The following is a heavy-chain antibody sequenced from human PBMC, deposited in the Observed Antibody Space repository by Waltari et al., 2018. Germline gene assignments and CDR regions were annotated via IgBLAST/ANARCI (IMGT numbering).Heavy chain of an antibody. V-gene: IGHV3-30*02. CDR2: IRYDGNNK. CDR3: VKDGDYFVPGYDAFDV. Sequence: VHLEEFGGGVVQPGGPLPLPCARPGSTFSTLGWHWVRQAPDKGLEWLTFIRYDGNNKYYADSVKGRFIISRDNSRNTLYLQINSLKEDDTAMYYCVKDGDYFVPGYDAFDVWGQGTMVTVSS. D-gene: IGHD4-17*01. J-gene: IGHJ3*01. CDR1: GSTFSTLG.